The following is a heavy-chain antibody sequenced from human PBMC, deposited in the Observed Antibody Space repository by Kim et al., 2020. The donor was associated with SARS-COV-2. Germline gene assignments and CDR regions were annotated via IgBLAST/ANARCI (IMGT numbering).Heavy chain of an antibody. D-gene: IGHD1-26*01. CDR3: ARSSFSSIVGAEEDNDAFDI. J-gene: IGHJ3*02. V-gene: IGHV2-70*01. Sequence: SGPTLVNPTQTLTLTCTFSGFSLSTSGMCVSWIRQPPGKALEWLALIDWDDDKYYSTSLKTRLTISKDTSKNQVVLTMTNMDPVDTATYYCARSSFSSIVGAEEDNDAFDIWGQGTMVTVSS. CDR2: IDWDDDK. CDR1: GFSLSTSGMC.